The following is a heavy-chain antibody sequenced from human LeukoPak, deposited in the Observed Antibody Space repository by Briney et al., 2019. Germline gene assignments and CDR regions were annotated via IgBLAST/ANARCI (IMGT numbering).Heavy chain of an antibody. V-gene: IGHV3-23*01. J-gene: IGHJ3*02. CDR2: ISGSGGST. CDR1: GFTFSSYA. D-gene: IGHD2-2*01. Sequence: GGSLRLSCAASGFTFSSYAMSWVRRAPGKGLEWVPAISGSGGSTYYADSVKGRFTISRDNSKNTLYLQMNSLRAEDTAVYYCAKDRGVVPAAGDAFDIWGQGTMVTVSS. CDR3: AKDRGVVPAAGDAFDI.